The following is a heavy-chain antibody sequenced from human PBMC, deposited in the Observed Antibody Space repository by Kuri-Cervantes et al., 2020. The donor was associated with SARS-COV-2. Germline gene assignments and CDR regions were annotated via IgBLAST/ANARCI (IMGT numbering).Heavy chain of an antibody. V-gene: IGHV1-2*02. CDR1: GYTFTGYH. Sequence: ASVKVSCKASGYTFTGYHMHWVRQAPGQGLEWMGWINPNSGGTNYAQKFQGRVTMTRDTSISTAYMELSRLRSDDTAVYYCARAAAVTTYYYYYMDVWGKGTTVTVSS. D-gene: IGHD4-11*01. J-gene: IGHJ6*03. CDR3: ARAAAVTTYYYYYMDV. CDR2: INPNSGGT.